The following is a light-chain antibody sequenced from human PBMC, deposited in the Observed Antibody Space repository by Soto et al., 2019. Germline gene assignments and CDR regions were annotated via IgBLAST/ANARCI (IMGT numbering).Light chain of an antibody. V-gene: IGKV3-20*01. Sequence: EIVLTQSPGTLSLSPGESATLSCRASRSLDSGQLAWYQQKVGRAPRLLIHDAFIRATGIPDRFSGSGSGTDFTLTIARLEHEDFAVYYCQQYGGSPRTLGQGTRLEIK. J-gene: IGKJ5*01. CDR2: DAF. CDR1: RSLDSGQ. CDR3: QQYGGSPRT.